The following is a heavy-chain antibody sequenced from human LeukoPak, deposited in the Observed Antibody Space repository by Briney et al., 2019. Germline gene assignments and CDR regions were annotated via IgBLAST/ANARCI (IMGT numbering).Heavy chain of an antibody. CDR1: GIIFSTYA. CDR3: ARDFWSGYYTED. Sequence: GGSLRLSCAFSGIIFSTYAMNWVRQAPGKGLEWISYISGSSSGSTSIIHYADSVKGRFTISRDNAKNSLHLQMDSLSAEDTAVYYSARDFWSGYYTEDWGQGALVIVSS. D-gene: IGHD3-3*01. V-gene: IGHV3-48*04. CDR2: ISGSSSGSTSII. J-gene: IGHJ4*02.